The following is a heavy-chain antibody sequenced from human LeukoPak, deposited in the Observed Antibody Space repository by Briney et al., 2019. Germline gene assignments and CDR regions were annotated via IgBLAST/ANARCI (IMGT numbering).Heavy chain of an antibody. CDR1: GFTFSTYW. CDR3: ARLKGYCSGASCYSYYFDY. J-gene: IGHJ4*02. D-gene: IGHD2-15*01. V-gene: IGHV3-74*01. Sequence: GGSLRLSCAASGFTFSTYWMHWVRQAPGKELVWVSRINPDGSSTRYADSVEGRFTISRDNAKNTLYLQMNSLRAEDTALYYCARLKGYCSGASCYSYYFDYWGQGTLVTVSS. CDR2: INPDGSST.